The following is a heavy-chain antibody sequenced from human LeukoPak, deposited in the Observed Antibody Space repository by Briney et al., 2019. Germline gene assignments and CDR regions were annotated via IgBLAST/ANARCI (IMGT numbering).Heavy chain of an antibody. CDR1: GDPVSSDSYY. CDR3: ARDSRGYYDSSGYFDH. D-gene: IGHD3-22*01. V-gene: IGHV4-61*01. J-gene: IGHJ4*02. CDR2: IYYSGTT. Sequence: PPETLSLTCTVSGDPVSSDSYYWSWIRQTPGKGLEWIGYIYYSGTTKQNPSLKSRVTLSVDTSKNQLYLKLNSVTAADTAVYYCARDSRGYYDSSGYFDHWGQETLDTVSS.